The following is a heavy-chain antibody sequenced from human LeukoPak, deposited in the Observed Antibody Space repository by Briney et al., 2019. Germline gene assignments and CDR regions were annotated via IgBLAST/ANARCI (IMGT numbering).Heavy chain of an antibody. CDR3: AKLLGTVTTYDF. J-gene: IGHJ4*02. CDR1: GFTFSRNW. D-gene: IGHD2/OR15-2a*01. V-gene: IGHV3-7*01. CDR2: INPDASRK. Sequence: PGGSLRLSCEASGFTFSRNWMSWVRPAPGKGLHWVASINPDASRKEYVDSVRGRFTITRDNTKNSLFLQMNSLGAEDTAVYYCAKLLGTVTTYDFWGQGALVIVSS.